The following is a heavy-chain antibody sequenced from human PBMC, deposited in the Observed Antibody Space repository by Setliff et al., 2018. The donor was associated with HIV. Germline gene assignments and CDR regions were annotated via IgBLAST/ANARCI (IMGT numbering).Heavy chain of an antibody. CDR1: GDSFSGTSYY. Sequence: KPSETLSLTCTVSGDSFSGTSYYWGWIRQPPGKGLEWIGSIHFSGSTWYTQSLKSRVTIWVDTSKNQFSLKLSSVTAADTAVYYCARERSALLWKNWFDPWGQGTLVTVSS. J-gene: IGHJ5*02. CDR3: ARERSALLWKNWFDP. CDR2: IHFSGST. D-gene: IGHD3-10*01. V-gene: IGHV4-39*07.